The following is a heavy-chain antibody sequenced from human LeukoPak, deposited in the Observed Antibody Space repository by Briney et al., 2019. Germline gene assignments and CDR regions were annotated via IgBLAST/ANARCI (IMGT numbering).Heavy chain of an antibody. CDR1: GFTFVSYA. D-gene: IGHD5-18*01. Sequence: GSLRLSCAASGFTFVSYAMTWVRQAPGKGLEWVSAINGGGDTTYYADSVKGRFTISRDKSKNTMHLQMNSLRAEDTALYYCAKALDTYGYMRFDFWGQGTLVTVSS. CDR2: INGGGDTT. V-gene: IGHV3-23*01. J-gene: IGHJ4*02. CDR3: AKALDTYGYMRFDF.